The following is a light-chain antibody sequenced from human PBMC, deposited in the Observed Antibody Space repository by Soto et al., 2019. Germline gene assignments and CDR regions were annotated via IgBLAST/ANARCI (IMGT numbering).Light chain of an antibody. J-gene: IGKJ4*01. CDR1: QSLLHSDGYKY. CDR3: EQALQTPLT. Sequence: DLVMTQSPLYLPVTPGEPASISCRSSQSLLHSDGYKYLDWYLQKPGQSPQLLIYLGSNRASGVPDRFSGSGSGTDSTLRIRRVEAEDVGVYYCEQALQTPLTFGGGTRLEIK. CDR2: LGS. V-gene: IGKV2-28*01.